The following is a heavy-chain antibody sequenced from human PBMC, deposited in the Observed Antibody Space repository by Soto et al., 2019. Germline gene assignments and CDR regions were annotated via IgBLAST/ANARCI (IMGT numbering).Heavy chain of an antibody. CDR3: ARRQNYYDSSGYYWYFDH. CDR2: IIPIFGTA. CDR1: GGTFSSYA. D-gene: IGHD3-22*01. Sequence: QVQLVQSGAEVKKPGSSVKVSCKASGGTFSSYAISWVRQAPGQGLEWMGGIIPIFGTANYAQKFQGRVTITADESTSTAYMELSSLRSEDTAVYYCARRQNYYDSSGYYWYFDHWGRGTLVTVSS. J-gene: IGHJ2*01. V-gene: IGHV1-69*01.